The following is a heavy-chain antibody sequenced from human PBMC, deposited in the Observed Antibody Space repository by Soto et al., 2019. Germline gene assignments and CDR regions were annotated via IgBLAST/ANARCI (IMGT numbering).Heavy chain of an antibody. CDR2: VYSSGST. CDR1: GASIAGYY. J-gene: IGHJ4*02. Sequence: QVQLQESGPGLLKPSETLSLTCTISGASIAGYYWSWIRQSPGKGLEWIGYVYSSGSTNYNPSLQSRVAMSIDTSKRQSSLKLTSVTAADTALYYCARHWWSSGSYLVFDSWGQGTLVTVSS. D-gene: IGHD6-19*01. CDR3: ARHWWSSGSYLVFDS. V-gene: IGHV4-59*08.